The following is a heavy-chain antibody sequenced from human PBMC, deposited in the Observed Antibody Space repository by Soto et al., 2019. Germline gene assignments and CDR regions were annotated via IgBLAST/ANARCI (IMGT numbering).Heavy chain of an antibody. D-gene: IGHD7-27*01. Sequence: GGSLRLSCAVSGFTFSSYSMNWVRQAPGKGLEWVSSISSSSSYIYYADSVKGRFTISRDNAKNSLYLQMNSLRAEDTAVYYCASRLGPNWAFDYWGQGTLVTVSS. CDR3: ASRLGPNWAFDY. CDR1: GFTFSSYS. CDR2: ISSSSSYI. V-gene: IGHV3-21*01. J-gene: IGHJ4*02.